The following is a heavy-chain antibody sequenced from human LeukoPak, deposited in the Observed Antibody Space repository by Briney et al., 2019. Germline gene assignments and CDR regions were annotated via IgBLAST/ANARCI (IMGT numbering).Heavy chain of an antibody. CDR2: IYYSGST. V-gene: IGHV4-39*07. CDR3: ARDGGDPYYYYYMDV. J-gene: IGHJ6*03. CDR1: GGSISSSTYY. D-gene: IGHD4-17*01. Sequence: PSETLSLTCTASGGSISSSTYYWDWIRQPPGKGLEWIGSIYYSGSTYYNPSLKSRVTISVDTSKNQFSLKLSSVTAADTAVYYCARDGGDPYYYYYMDVWGKGTTVTVSS.